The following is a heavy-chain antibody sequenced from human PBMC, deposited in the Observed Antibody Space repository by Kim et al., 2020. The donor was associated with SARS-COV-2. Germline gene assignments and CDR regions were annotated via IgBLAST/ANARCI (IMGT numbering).Heavy chain of an antibody. V-gene: IGHV4-31*03. CDR3: ARDIAPQGLRGPRYFDY. Sequence: SETLSLTCTVSGGSISSGGYYWSWIRQHPGKGLEWIGYIYYSGSTYYNPSLKSRVTISVDTSKNQFSLKLSSVTAADTAVYYCARDIAPQGLRGPRYFDYWGQGTLVTVSS. D-gene: IGHD3-16*02. CDR1: GGSISSGGYY. J-gene: IGHJ4*02. CDR2: IYYSGST.